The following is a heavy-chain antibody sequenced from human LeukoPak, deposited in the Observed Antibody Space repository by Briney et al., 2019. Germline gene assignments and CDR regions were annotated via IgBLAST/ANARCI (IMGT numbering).Heavy chain of an antibody. CDR3: AKDPAFVVVVPAPFDY. Sequence: HPGGSLRLSCAASGFIVSSNYISWVRQAPGKGLEWVSIIYSDGSTFHADSVKGRFTISRDNSKNTLYLQMNSLRAEDTAVYYCAKDPAFVVVVPAPFDYWGQGTLVTVSS. V-gene: IGHV3-53*01. CDR1: GFIVSSNY. D-gene: IGHD2-2*01. J-gene: IGHJ4*02. CDR2: IYSDGST.